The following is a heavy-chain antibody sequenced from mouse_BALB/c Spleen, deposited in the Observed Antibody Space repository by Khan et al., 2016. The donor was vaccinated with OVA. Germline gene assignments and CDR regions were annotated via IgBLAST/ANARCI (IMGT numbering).Heavy chain of an antibody. CDR2: VSTGGSYT. V-gene: IGHV5-6*01. D-gene: IGHD1-1*01. Sequence: EVELVESGGDLVKPGGSLKLSCAASGFTFSTYGMSWVRQTPDKRLEWVATVSTGGSYTYSPDSVKGRFTFSRDNATNTLYLQMGGLKSEDTAMFYCTRLAYYYDSEGFAYWGQGTLVTVSA. CDR1: GFTFSTYG. J-gene: IGHJ3*01. CDR3: TRLAYYYDSEGFAY.